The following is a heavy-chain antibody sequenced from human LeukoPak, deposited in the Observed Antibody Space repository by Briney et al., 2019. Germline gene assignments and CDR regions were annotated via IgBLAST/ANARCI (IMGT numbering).Heavy chain of an antibody. D-gene: IGHD6-19*01. CDR3: ARAGGWYGGWFDP. Sequence: SETLSLTCTVSGGSITSRSYYWGWIRQPPGKGLEWIGEINHSGSTNYNPSLKSRVTISVDTSKNQFSLKLSSVTAADTAVYYCARAGGWYGGWFDPWGQGTLVTVSS. V-gene: IGHV4-39*07. CDR1: GGSITSRSYY. CDR2: INHSGST. J-gene: IGHJ5*02.